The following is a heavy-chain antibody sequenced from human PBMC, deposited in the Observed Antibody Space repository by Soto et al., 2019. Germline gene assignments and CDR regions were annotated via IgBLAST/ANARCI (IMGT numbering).Heavy chain of an antibody. CDR1: GFTFSNYI. CDR2: IDDTSSRI. J-gene: IGHJ5*02. CDR3: ARGEGYNWFDP. Sequence: GGSLRLSCAASGFTFSNYIMNWVRQAPGKGLEWVSFIDDTSSRIYYTDSVKGRFTISRDNAKNSLYLQLNSLRVEDTAVYYCARGEGYNWFDPWGQGTLVTVS. V-gene: IGHV3-48*01.